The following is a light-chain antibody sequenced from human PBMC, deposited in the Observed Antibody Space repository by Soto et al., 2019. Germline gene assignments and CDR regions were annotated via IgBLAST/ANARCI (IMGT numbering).Light chain of an antibody. V-gene: IGLV2-8*01. J-gene: IGLJ1*01. Sequence: QSARTNPASSYGSPGQSVTISCPGTSSYVSDNYVSWYQQHLGKAPKLVIYEVSQRPSGVPDRFSGSKSGNTASLTVSGLHTEDEADYYCSAYAGSLNFVFGSVTKV. CDR1: SSYVSDNY. CDR2: EVS. CDR3: SAYAGSLNFV.